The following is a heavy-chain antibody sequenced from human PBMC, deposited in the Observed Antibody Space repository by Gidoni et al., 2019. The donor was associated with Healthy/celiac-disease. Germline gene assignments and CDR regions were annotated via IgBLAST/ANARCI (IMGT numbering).Heavy chain of an antibody. D-gene: IGHD5-18*01. CDR3: ARDPRGYSYGYVDY. Sequence: VQLVESGGGVVQPGMSLRLSCAASGFTFSSYAMHWVRQAPGKGLEWVAVISYDGSNKYYADSVKGRFTISRDNSKNTLYLQMNSLRAEDTAVYYCARDPRGYSYGYVDYWGQGTLVTVSS. J-gene: IGHJ4*02. CDR2: ISYDGSNK. CDR1: GFTFSSYA. V-gene: IGHV3-30-3*01.